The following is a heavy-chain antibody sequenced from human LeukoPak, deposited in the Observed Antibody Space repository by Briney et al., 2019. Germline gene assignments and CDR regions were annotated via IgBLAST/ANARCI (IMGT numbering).Heavy chain of an antibody. CDR1: GFTFSSYE. CDR3: SRGDYGGNTYYFDY. V-gene: IGHV3-7*04. Sequence: GGSLRLSCAASGFTFSSYEMNWVRQAPGKGPEWVANIKKDGSEKYYVDSVKGRFTISRDNSKNSLYLQINSLRAEDTAVYYCSRGDYGGNTYYFDYWGQGTLVIVSS. J-gene: IGHJ4*02. D-gene: IGHD4-23*01. CDR2: IKKDGSEK.